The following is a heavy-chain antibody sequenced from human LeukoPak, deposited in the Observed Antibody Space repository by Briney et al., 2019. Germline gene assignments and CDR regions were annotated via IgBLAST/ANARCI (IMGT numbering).Heavy chain of an antibody. D-gene: IGHD1-26*01. CDR3: ARAIVGATTGTVDL. CDR1: GFTFSRYT. CDR2: ISSSSRHI. J-gene: IGHJ5*02. Sequence: GESLRLSCAASGFTFSRYTMNWVRQAPGKGLECVSSISSSSRHIYYADSVKGRLTISRDNANNSLFLQMNSLRVDDTAVYYCARAIVGATTGTVDLWGQGTLVTVSS. V-gene: IGHV3-21*01.